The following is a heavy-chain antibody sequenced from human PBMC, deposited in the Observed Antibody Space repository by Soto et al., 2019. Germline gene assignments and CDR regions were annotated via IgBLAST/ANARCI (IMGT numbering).Heavy chain of an antibody. CDR1: GFTFSSYW. CDR3: ARDIGEREYYGSGTLRGWFDP. J-gene: IGHJ5*02. D-gene: IGHD3-10*01. V-gene: IGHV3-7*01. Sequence: GGSLRLSCAASGFTFSSYWMSWVRQAPGKGLEWVANIKQDGSEKYYVDSVKGRFTISRDNAKNSLYLQMNSLRAEDTAVYYCARDIGEREYYGSGTLRGWFDPWGQGTLVTISS. CDR2: IKQDGSEK.